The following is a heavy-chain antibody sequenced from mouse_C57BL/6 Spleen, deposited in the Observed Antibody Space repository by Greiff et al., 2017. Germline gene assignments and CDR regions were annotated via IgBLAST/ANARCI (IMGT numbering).Heavy chain of an antibody. CDR2: IDPSDSET. J-gene: IGHJ3*01. V-gene: IGHV1-52*01. CDR3: ARGGYDYDGGFAY. Sequence: VQLQQPGAELVRPGSSVKLSCKASGYTFTSYWLHWVKQRPIQGLEWIGNIDPSDSETHYNQKFKDKATLTVDKSSSTAYMQLSSLTSEDSAVYYCARGGYDYDGGFAYWGQGTLVTVSA. CDR1: GYTFTSYW. D-gene: IGHD2-4*01.